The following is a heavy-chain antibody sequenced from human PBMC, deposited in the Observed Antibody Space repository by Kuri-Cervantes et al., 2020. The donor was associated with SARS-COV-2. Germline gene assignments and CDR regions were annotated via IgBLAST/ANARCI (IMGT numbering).Heavy chain of an antibody. CDR3: ATVGSSTRGGSYL. CDR1: GGTFSSYA. V-gene: IGHV1-24*01. J-gene: IGHJ4*02. D-gene: IGHD1-26*01. CDR2: FDPEDGET. Sequence: ASVKVSCKASGGTFSSYAISWVRQAPGQGLEWMGGFDPEDGETIYAQKFQGRVTMTEDTSTDTAYMELSSLRSEDTAVYYCATVGSSTRGGSYLWGQGTLVTVSS.